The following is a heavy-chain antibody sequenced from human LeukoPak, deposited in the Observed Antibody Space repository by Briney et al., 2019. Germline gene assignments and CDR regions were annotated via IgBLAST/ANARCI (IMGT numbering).Heavy chain of an antibody. D-gene: IGHD6-19*01. CDR1: GFTFSSYS. J-gene: IGHJ4*02. CDR2: ISSSSSYI. Sequence: GGSLRLSCAASGFTFSSYSMNWVRQAPGKGLEWVSSISSSSSYIYYADSVKGRFTISRDNAKNSLYLQMNSLRAEDTAVYYCAREVAVAGRPFDYWGQGTLVTVSS. V-gene: IGHV3-21*01. CDR3: AREVAVAGRPFDY.